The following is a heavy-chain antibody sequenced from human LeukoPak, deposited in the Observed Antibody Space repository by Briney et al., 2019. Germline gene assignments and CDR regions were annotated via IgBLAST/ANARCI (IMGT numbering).Heavy chain of an antibody. Sequence: GGSLRLSCAATEFAFSTFEMSWVRQAPGKGLEWIAYISTSGNTVDYADSVKGRFTISRDNAKNSLYLQMNSLRAEDTAVYYCARGRRITMIVVVTSFDCWGQGTLVTVSS. J-gene: IGHJ4*02. CDR1: EFAFSTFE. V-gene: IGHV3-48*03. CDR2: ISTSGNTV. D-gene: IGHD3-22*01. CDR3: ARGRRITMIVVVTSFDC.